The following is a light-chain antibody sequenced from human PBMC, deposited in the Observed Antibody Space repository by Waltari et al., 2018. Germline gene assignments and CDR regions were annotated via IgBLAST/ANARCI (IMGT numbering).Light chain of an antibody. CDR2: WAS. CDR1: QSVLYSSNKKNY. CDR3: HQYYNSPFT. Sequence: DIVMTQSPDSLAVSLGERSTINCKSSQSVLYSSNKKNYLAWYQHKPGQPPKLLIYWASTRESGVPDRFSGSGSGTDFTLTISSLQAEDVAVYYCHQYYNSPFTFGPGTKLD. J-gene: IGKJ3*01. V-gene: IGKV4-1*01.